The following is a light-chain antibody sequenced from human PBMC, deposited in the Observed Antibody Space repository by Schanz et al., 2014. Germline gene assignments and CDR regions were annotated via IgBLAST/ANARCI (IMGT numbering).Light chain of an antibody. V-gene: IGKV1-5*01. Sequence: DIQMTQSPSTLSASVGDRVTITCRASQSISSWLAWYQQKPGKAPKLLIYDASSLESGVPSRFSGSGSGTDFTLTISSLQPEDFAVYYCQQYGSSPITFGPGTKVDIK. CDR3: QQYGSSPIT. CDR2: DAS. CDR1: QSISSW. J-gene: IGKJ3*01.